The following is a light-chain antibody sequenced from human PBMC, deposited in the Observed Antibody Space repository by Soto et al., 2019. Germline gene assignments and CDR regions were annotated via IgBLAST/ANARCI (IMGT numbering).Light chain of an antibody. V-gene: IGKV3-11*01. CDR2: DAS. J-gene: IGKJ2*01. Sequence: PGARATLSCRASQSVSSYLAWYQQKPGQPPRLLIYDASNRATGIPARFSGSVSGTDFTLTISSLEPEDFAVYYCQQRSNWPHTFGQGTKLEIK. CDR3: QQRSNWPHT. CDR1: QSVSSY.